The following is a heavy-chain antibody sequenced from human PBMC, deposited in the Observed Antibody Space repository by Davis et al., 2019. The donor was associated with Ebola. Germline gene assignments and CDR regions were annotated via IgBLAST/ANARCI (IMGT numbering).Heavy chain of an antibody. V-gene: IGHV4-59*08. CDR3: ARRYADSSGYYFGY. D-gene: IGHD3-22*01. Sequence: MPGGSLRLSCAASGFTFSSYAMSWIRQPPGKGLEWIGYIYYSGSTNYNPSLTSRVTISVDTSKNQFSLKLSSVTAADTAVYYCARRYADSSGYYFGYWGQGTLVTVSA. CDR1: GFTFSSYA. J-gene: IGHJ4*02. CDR2: IYYSGST.